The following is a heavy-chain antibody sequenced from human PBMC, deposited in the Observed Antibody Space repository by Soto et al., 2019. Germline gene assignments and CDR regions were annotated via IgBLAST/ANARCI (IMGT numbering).Heavy chain of an antibody. Sequence: SATLSPTCAVSGYSISSGYYWGWIRQPPGKGLEWIGSIYHSGSTYYNPSLKSRVTISXXXXXXQXSXKXXXVTAADTAVYYCARGGSNDWQVAFDIWGQGTMVT. CDR1: GYSISSGYY. CDR3: ARGGSNDWQVAFDI. D-gene: IGHD3-9*01. V-gene: IGHV4-38-2*01. CDR2: IYHSGST. J-gene: IGHJ3*02.